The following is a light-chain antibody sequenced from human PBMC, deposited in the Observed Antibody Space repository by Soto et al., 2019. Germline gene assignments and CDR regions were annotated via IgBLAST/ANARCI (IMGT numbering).Light chain of an antibody. J-gene: IGLJ1*01. CDR2: EGS. Sequence: QSVLTQPASVSGSPGQSITISCTGTSSDVGNYNLVSWYQQHPGKAPKLMIYEGSKRPSGVSNRFSGSKSGNTASLTISILPAEDEADYYCCSYAGSSTYVLGTGTKVTVL. CDR3: CSYAGSSTYV. CDR1: SSDVGNYNL. V-gene: IGLV2-23*01.